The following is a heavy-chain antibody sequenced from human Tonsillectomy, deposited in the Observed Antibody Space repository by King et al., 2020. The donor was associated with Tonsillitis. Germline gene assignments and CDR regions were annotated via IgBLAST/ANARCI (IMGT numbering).Heavy chain of an antibody. Sequence: VQLVESGGGVVRPGGSLRLSCAASGFTFDDYGMSWVRQAPGKGLEWVSGINWNGGSTGYADSVKGRFTISRDNAKNSLYLQMNSLRAEDTALYHCARYLVYNWNYSPPVLLHPGMDVWGQGTTVTVSS. CDR2: INWNGGST. CDR3: ARYLVYNWNYSPPVLLHPGMDV. V-gene: IGHV3-20*01. D-gene: IGHD1-7*01. CDR1: GFTFDDYG. J-gene: IGHJ6*02.